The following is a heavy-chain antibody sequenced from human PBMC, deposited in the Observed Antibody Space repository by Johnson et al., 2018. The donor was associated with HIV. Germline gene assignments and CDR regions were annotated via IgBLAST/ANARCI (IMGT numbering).Heavy chain of an antibody. V-gene: IGHV3-33*05. D-gene: IGHD3-9*01. CDR2: ISYDGSIK. CDR3: ARSQGGALYGIPFLSWAFDI. Sequence: APGKGLEWVAVISYDGSIKYYVDSVKGRFTISRDNAKNSLYLQMNSLRAEDTAVYYCARSQGGALYGIPFLSWAFDIWGQGTMVTVSS. J-gene: IGHJ3*02.